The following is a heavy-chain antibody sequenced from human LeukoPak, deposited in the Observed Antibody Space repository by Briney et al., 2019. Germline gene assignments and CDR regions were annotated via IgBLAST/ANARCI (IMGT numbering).Heavy chain of an antibody. CDR1: GYSFTNYW. CDR2: IYPGDSDT. V-gene: IGHV5-51*04. J-gene: IGHJ4*02. CDR3: ATHSGTNYYYFDY. D-gene: IGHD1-26*01. Sequence: GESLKISCKGSGYSFTNYWIGWVRQMPGKGLEWMGIIYPGDSDTRYSPSFQGQVTISADKPISTAYLQWSSLKASDTAMYYCATHSGTNYYYFDYWGQGTLVTISS.